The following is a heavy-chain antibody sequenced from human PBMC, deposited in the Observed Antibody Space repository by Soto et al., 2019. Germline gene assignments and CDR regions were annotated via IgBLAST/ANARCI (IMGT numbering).Heavy chain of an antibody. CDR3: ARDRALFGYCSGGSCYLDAFDI. Sequence: GASVKVSCKASGGTFSSYTISWVRQAPGQGLEWMGRIIPILGIANYAQKFQGRVTITADKSTSTAYMELSSLRSEDTAVYYCARDRALFGYCSGGSCYLDAFDIWGQGTMVTVSS. J-gene: IGHJ3*02. CDR1: GGTFSSYT. V-gene: IGHV1-69*04. D-gene: IGHD2-15*01. CDR2: IIPILGIA.